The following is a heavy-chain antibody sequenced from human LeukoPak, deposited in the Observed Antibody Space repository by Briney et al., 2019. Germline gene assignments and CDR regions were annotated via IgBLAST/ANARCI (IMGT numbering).Heavy chain of an antibody. CDR1: GGSISSYY. J-gene: IGHJ3*02. V-gene: IGHV4-59*01. CDR2: IYYSGST. CDR3: ARDGQLRGAFDI. Sequence: SETLSLTCTVSGGSISSYYWSWIRQPPGKGLEWIGYIYYSGSTNYNPSLKSRVTISVDTSKNQFSLKLSSVTAADTAVYYCARDGQLRGAFDIWGQGTMVTASS. D-gene: IGHD2-2*01.